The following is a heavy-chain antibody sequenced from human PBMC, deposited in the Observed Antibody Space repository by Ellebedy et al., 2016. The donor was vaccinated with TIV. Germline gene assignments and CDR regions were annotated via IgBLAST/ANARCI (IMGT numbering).Heavy chain of an antibody. J-gene: IGHJ4*02. V-gene: IGHV4-61*01. Sequence: MPSETLSLTCTVSGGSVSSDSYYWGWIRQPPGKGLEWIGHMYYSGSSNYNPSLKSRVTMSIDTSKNQFSLKMSSVTAADTAVYYCAASESADSDYWGPGTLVTVSS. D-gene: IGHD2-2*01. CDR3: AASESADSDY. CDR2: MYYSGSS. CDR1: GGSVSSDSYY.